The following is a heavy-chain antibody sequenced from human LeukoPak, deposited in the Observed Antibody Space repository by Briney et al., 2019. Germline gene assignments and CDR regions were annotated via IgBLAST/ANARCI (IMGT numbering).Heavy chain of an antibody. CDR2: INHSGST. Sequence: RPSETPSLTCAVYGGSFSGYYWSWIRQPPGKGLEWIGEINHSGSTNYNPSLKSRVTISVDTSKNQFSLKLSSVTAADTAVYYCARGVDYWGQGTLVTVSS. J-gene: IGHJ4*02. CDR3: ARGVDY. V-gene: IGHV4-34*01. CDR1: GGSFSGYY.